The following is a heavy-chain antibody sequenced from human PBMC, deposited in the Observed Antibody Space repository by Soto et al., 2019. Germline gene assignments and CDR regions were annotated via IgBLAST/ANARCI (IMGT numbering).Heavy chain of an antibody. V-gene: IGHV5-10-1*01. Sequence: GESLKISCQGSGYSFTSQWISWVRQMPGKGLEWMGRIDPDDSYINYSPSFQGHVTISSDKSISTAYLQWSSLKASDTAMYYCATHSGYDLTNHYAMDVWGQGTTVTVSS. CDR2: IDPDDSYI. J-gene: IGHJ6*02. D-gene: IGHD5-12*01. CDR1: GYSFTSQW. CDR3: ATHSGYDLTNHYAMDV.